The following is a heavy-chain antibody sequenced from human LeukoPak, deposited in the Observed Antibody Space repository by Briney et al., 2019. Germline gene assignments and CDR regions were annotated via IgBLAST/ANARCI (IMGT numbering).Heavy chain of an antibody. V-gene: IGHV1-69*13. D-gene: IGHD3-10*01. Sequence: EASVNVSCKASGGTFSSYAISWVRQAPGQGLEWMGGIIPIFGTANYAQKFQGRVTITADESTSTAYMELSSLRSEDTAVYYCAREFGFVTMVRGVSYNWFDPWGQGTLVTVSS. J-gene: IGHJ5*02. CDR3: AREFGFVTMVRGVSYNWFDP. CDR2: IIPIFGTA. CDR1: GGTFSSYA.